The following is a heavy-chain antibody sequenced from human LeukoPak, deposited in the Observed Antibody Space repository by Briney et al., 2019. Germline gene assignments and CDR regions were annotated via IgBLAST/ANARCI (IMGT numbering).Heavy chain of an antibody. CDR1: GFTFSTYG. Sequence: GGTLRLSCATSGFTFSTYGMSWVRQAPGKGLEWVSGINWNGGSTNYADSVKGRFTISRDNAKNSLYLQMNSLRAEDTAVYYCARVNYGDYDGASFYRHLYYYDYMDVWGKGTTVTISS. CDR2: INWNGGST. V-gene: IGHV3-20*04. D-gene: IGHD4-17*01. CDR3: ARVNYGDYDGASFYRHLYYYDYMDV. J-gene: IGHJ6*03.